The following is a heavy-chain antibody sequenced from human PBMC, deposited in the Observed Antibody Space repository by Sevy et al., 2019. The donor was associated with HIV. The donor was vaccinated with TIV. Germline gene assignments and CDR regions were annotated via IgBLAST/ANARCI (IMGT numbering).Heavy chain of an antibody. CDR3: AREQNRELGTIPLDS. V-gene: IGHV3-48*02. J-gene: IGHJ4*02. D-gene: IGHD7-27*01. Sequence: GGFLRLSCAASGFTFSHHNMNWVRQAPGKGLEWVSYISKSGSTTYFADSVRGRFTISRDNAKSSLFLEMHSLTDEDTAVRCCAREQNRELGTIPLDSWGRGIQVTVSS. CDR2: ISKSGSTT. CDR1: GFTFSHHN.